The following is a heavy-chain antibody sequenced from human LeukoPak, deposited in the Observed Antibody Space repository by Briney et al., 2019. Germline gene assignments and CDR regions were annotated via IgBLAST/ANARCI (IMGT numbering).Heavy chain of an antibody. D-gene: IGHD3-22*01. Sequence: SVKVSCKASGGTFSSYAISWVRQAPGQGLEWMGGIIPIFGTANYALKFQGRVTITADESTSTAYMELSSLRSEDTAVYYCARDEKNYYDSSGYGMDYWGQGTLVTVSS. CDR3: ARDEKNYYDSSGYGMDY. CDR2: IIPIFGTA. J-gene: IGHJ4*02. V-gene: IGHV1-69*13. CDR1: GGTFSSYA.